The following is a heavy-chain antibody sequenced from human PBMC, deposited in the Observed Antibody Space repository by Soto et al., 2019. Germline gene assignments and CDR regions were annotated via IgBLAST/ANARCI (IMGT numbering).Heavy chain of an antibody. CDR2: TYYRSKWFS. D-gene: IGHD3-3*01. Sequence: SQTLSLTCALSGDSVSSNSAAWNWIRQSPSRGREWLGRTYYRSKWFSEYALSVKSRISINADTTKNQFSLQLSSVTLEDTAVYYCVRDGDGSGRTDFQYWGQGTLVTVSS. CDR1: GDSVSSNSAA. V-gene: IGHV6-1*01. CDR3: VRDGDGSGRTDFQY. J-gene: IGHJ4*02.